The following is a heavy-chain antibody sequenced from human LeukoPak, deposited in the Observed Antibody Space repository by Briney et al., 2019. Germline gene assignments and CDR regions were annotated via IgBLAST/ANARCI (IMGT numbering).Heavy chain of an antibody. CDR1: GGSISSYY. J-gene: IGHJ6*02. CDR3: ARDFGYSSSWYSNYYGMDV. CDR2: IYYSGST. Sequence: SETLSLTCTVSGGSISSYYWSWIRQPPGKGPEWIGYIYYSGSTNYNPSLKSRVTISVDTSKNQFSLKLSSVTAADTAVYYCARDFGYSSSWYSNYYGMDVWGQGTTVTVSS. D-gene: IGHD6-13*01. V-gene: IGHV4-59*01.